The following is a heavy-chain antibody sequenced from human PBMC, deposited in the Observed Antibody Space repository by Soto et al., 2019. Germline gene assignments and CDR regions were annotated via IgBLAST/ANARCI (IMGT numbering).Heavy chain of an antibody. CDR1: GFTFSSYA. V-gene: IGHV3-23*01. CDR2: ISGSGGRT. J-gene: IGHJ6*02. CDR3: AKGVAARLIYDMAV. D-gene: IGHD6-13*01. Sequence: EVQLLESGGGLVQPGGSLRLSCAASGFTFSSYAMSWVRQARGKGLEWVSTISGSGGRTYYADSVKGRFTISRDNSKNTLYLQMNSLRAEDTAVYNCAKGVAARLIYDMAVWGQGTTVTVSS.